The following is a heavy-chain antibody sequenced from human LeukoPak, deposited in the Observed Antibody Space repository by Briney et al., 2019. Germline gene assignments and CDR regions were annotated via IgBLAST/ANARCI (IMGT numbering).Heavy chain of an antibody. CDR1: GFTFSSYS. J-gene: IGHJ4*02. CDR2: ISSSSSYI. CDR3: ARDRRGSRGFDY. D-gene: IGHD1-26*01. V-gene: IGHV3-21*04. Sequence: PGGSLRLSCAASGFTFSSYSMNWVRQAPGKGLEWVSSISSSSSYIYYADSVKGRFAISRDNAKNSLYLQMNSLRAEDTAVYYCARDRRGSRGFDYWGQGTLVTVSS.